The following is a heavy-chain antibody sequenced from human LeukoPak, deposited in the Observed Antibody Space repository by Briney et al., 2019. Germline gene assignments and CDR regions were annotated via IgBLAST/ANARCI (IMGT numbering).Heavy chain of an antibody. CDR3: ARVYGSGVYYFDY. CDR1: GYSFSSYW. CDR2: IHPGDSDT. V-gene: IGHV5-51*01. J-gene: IGHJ4*02. D-gene: IGHD3-10*01. Sequence: GESLKISCKGSGYSFSSYWIAWVRQMPGKGLEWMGIIHPGDSDTTYSPSFQGQVTISADKSVSTAYLQWSNLKASDTAMYYCARVYGSGVYYFDYWGQGTLVTVSS.